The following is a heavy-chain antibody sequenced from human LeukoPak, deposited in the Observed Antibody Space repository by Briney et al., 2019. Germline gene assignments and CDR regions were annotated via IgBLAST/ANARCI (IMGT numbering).Heavy chain of an antibody. V-gene: IGHV3-23*01. J-gene: IGHJ4*02. D-gene: IGHD3-22*01. CDR2: ISASGVST. CDR3: AKSPGGWLFNFDY. Sequence: GGSLRLSCAASGFTFSNYAMSWVRQAPGKGLQWLSSISASGVSTYYADSVKGRFTISTDNSKNTLFLQMNSLRAEDTAVYYCAKSPGGWLFNFDYWGQGTLVTVSS. CDR1: GFTFSNYA.